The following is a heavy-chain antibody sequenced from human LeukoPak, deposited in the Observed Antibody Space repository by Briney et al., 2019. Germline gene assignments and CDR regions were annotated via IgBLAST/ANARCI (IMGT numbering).Heavy chain of an antibody. J-gene: IGHJ4*02. CDR1: GGSISSYY. CDR3: ARGDYYDSSGYYPFDY. CDR2: IYYCEST. Sequence: PSETLSLTCTVSGGSISSYYWSWIRQPPGKGREWIGYIYYCESTNYNPSLQSRVTISVDTPQNQFSLKLSSVTAADTAVYYCARGDYYDSSGYYPFDYWGQGTLVTVSS. D-gene: IGHD3-22*01. V-gene: IGHV4-59*01.